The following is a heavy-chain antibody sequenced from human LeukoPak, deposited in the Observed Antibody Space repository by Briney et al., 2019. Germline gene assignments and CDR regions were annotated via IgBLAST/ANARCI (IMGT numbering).Heavy chain of an antibody. CDR2: IISSSSTI. J-gene: IGHJ4*02. Sequence: PGGSLRLSCAASGFTFSSYSMNWVRQAPGKGLEWVSYIISSSSTIYYVDSVKGRFTISRDNSKNTLYLQMNSLRAEDTALYYCARGFVLGAAKNYFDCWGQGALVTVYS. CDR3: ARGFVLGAAKNYFDC. CDR1: GFTFSSYS. V-gene: IGHV3-48*01. D-gene: IGHD2-21*02.